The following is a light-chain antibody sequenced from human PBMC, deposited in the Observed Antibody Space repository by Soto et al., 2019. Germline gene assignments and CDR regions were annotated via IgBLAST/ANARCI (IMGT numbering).Light chain of an antibody. CDR1: SSNIGSNT. CDR3: ATWDDSLNGYV. Sequence: QSVLTQPPSASGTPGQRVTISCSGNSSNIGSNTVNWYQQLPGTAPKLLIYSYNQRPSGVPHRFSGSKSGTSASLAISGLQSEDEADYYCATWDDSLNGYVFGTRTKVTVL. V-gene: IGLV1-44*01. CDR2: SYN. J-gene: IGLJ1*01.